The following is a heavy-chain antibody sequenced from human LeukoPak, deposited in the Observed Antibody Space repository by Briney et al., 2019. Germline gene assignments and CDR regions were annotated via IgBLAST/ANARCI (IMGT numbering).Heavy chain of an antibody. Sequence: SETLSLTCAVYGGSFSGYYWSWMRHPPGGGLEWIGEINHSGSTNYNPSLKSRVTISVDTSKNQFSLKLSSVTAADTAVYYCARGQRDPIVVVTYFDYWGQGTLVTVSS. J-gene: IGHJ4*02. CDR1: GGSFSGYY. CDR2: INHSGST. CDR3: ARGQRDPIVVVTYFDY. D-gene: IGHD2-21*02. V-gene: IGHV4-34*01.